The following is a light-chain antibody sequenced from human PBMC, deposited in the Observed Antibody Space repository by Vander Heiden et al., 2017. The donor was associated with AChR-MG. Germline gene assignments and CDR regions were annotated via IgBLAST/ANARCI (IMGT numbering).Light chain of an antibody. Sequence: QSVLTQPPSASGSPGQSVTISCTGTSSDVGAYNYVSWYQQYPGKAPKLIIHEVTKRPSGVPDRFSGSKSGNTASLTVSGLQADDEADYYCSSYAGSNKDVFGSGTKV. CDR3: SSYAGSNKDV. CDR1: SSDVGAYNY. V-gene: IGLV2-8*01. J-gene: IGLJ1*01. CDR2: EVT.